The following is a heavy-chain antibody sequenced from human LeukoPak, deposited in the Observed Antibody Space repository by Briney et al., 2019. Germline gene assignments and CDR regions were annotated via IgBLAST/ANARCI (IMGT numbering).Heavy chain of an antibody. V-gene: IGHV3-7*01. D-gene: IGHD2-15*01. CDR1: GFTFNSNW. CDR3: TRVVGAYWFDP. Sequence: PGGSLRLSCAASGFTFNSNWMTWVRQAPGKGLEWVANIKQTGNEKYYVDSVKGRFTISRDNAKNSAYLQMNSLRAEDTAVYYCTRVVGAYWFDPWGQGTLVTVSS. CDR2: IKQTGNEK. J-gene: IGHJ5*02.